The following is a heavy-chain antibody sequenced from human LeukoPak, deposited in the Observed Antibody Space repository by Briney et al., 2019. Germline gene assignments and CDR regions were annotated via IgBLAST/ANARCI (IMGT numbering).Heavy chain of an antibody. Sequence: GGSLRLSCAAAEFTFSSHVMSWVRQAPGNGLEWVSAIVWSVSTTHYADSGKGRFTISRDNSKNTLELQMNSLRADDTALYYCAREGSSHDAFDIWGQGTVVTVSS. V-gene: IGHV3-23*01. CDR2: IVWSVSTT. J-gene: IGHJ3*02. CDR1: EFTFSSHV. CDR3: AREGSSHDAFDI. D-gene: IGHD3-10*01.